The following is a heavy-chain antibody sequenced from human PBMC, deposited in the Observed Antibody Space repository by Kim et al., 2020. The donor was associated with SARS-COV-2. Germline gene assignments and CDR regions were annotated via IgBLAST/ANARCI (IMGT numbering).Heavy chain of an antibody. Sequence: SETLSLTCTVSGGSISSYYWSWIRQPPGKGLEWIGYIYYSGSTNYNPSLKSRVTISVDTSKNQFSLKLSSVTAADTAVYYCARDIGAGYYGSGERTYYGMDVWGQGTTVTVSS. CDR3: ARDIGAGYYGSGERTYYGMDV. CDR2: IYYSGST. V-gene: IGHV4-59*01. D-gene: IGHD3-10*01. CDR1: GGSISSYY. J-gene: IGHJ6*02.